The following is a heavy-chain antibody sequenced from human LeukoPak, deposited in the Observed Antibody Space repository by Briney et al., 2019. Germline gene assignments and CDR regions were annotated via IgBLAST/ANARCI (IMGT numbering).Heavy chain of an antibody. D-gene: IGHD4-17*01. CDR3: ASSALGYGDGLDY. J-gene: IGHJ4*02. CDR2: ITPFNGNT. CDR1: GYTFTYRY. V-gene: IGHV1-45*02. Sequence: GASVKVSCKASGYTFTYRYLHWVRQAPGQALEWMGWITPFNGNTNYAQKFQDRVTITRDRSMSTAYMELSSLRSEDTVMYYCASSALGYGDGLDYWGQGTLVTVST.